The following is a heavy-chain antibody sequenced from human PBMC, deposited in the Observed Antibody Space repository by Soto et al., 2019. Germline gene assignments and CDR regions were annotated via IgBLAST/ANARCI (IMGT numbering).Heavy chain of an antibody. D-gene: IGHD6-6*01. J-gene: IGHJ6*03. CDR1: GGTFSSYA. CDR3: ARVRQLVGYFYYYMDV. V-gene: IGHV1-69*13. CDR2: IIPIFGTA. Sequence: ASVKVSCKASGGTFSSYAISWVRQAPGQGLEWMGGIIPIFGTANYAQKFQGRVTITADESTSTAYMELSSLRSDDTAVYYCARVRQLVGYFYYYMDVWGKGTTVTVSS.